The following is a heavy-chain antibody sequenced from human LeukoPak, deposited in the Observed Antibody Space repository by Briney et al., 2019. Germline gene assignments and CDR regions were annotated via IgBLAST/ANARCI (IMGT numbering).Heavy chain of an antibody. J-gene: IGHJ4*02. V-gene: IGHV4-31*03. CDR2: IYYVGNT. CDR1: GGSISSGGNY. D-gene: IGHD3-16*02. Sequence: PSETLSLTCTVSGGSISSGGNYWSWLRQLPGKGLEWIGYIYYVGNTSYNPSLKSRLSMSVDTSNNQFSLRLTSVTAADTAVYYCARVEVIGSTRYFDYWGQGAMVSVSS. CDR3: ARVEVIGSTRYFDY.